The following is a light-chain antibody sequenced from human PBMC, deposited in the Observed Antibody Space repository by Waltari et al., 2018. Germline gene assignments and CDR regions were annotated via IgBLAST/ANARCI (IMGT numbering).Light chain of an antibody. CDR1: QAISND. CDR3: LQHNTYPRT. Sequence: DIQMTQSPSSLSASVGDTVTITCRASQAISNDLNWFQQNPGKAPKLLIYAASSLESGVPSRFSGSESGTDFTLTISSLQPEDFAVYYCLQHNTYPRTFGQGTKVEIK. V-gene: IGKV1-17*01. CDR2: AAS. J-gene: IGKJ1*01.